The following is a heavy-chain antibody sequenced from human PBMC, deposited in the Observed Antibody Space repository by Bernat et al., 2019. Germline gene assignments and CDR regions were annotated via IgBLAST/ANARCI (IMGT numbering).Heavy chain of an antibody. CDR3: AGSDILTGYYKGYFDY. D-gene: IGHD3-9*01. CDR2: IYYSGST. V-gene: IGHV4-30-4*01. J-gene: IGHJ4*02. CDR1: GGSISSGDYY. Sequence: QVQLQESGPGLVKPSQTLSLTCTVSGGSISSGDYYWSWIRQPPGKGLEWIGYIYYSGSTYYNPSLKSRVTISVDTSKNQFSLKLSSVTAADTAVYYCAGSDILTGYYKGYFDYWGQGTLVTVSS.